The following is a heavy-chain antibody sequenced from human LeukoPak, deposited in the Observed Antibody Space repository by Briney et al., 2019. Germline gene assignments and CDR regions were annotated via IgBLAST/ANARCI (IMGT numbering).Heavy chain of an antibody. CDR2: FGPEDGET. V-gene: IGHV1-24*01. J-gene: IGHJ6*03. CDR1: GYTLTELS. CDR3: ATGRICRSSTSCAYYMDV. Sequence: ASVKVSCKVSGYTLTELSMHWVRQAPGKGLEWMGGFGPEDGETIYAQKFQGRVTMTEDTSTDTAYMELSSLRSEDTAVYYCATGRICRSSTSCAYYMDVWGKGTTVTVSS. D-gene: IGHD2-2*01.